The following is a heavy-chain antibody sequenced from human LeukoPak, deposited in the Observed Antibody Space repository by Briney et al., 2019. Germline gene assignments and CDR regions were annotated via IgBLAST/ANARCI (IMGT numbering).Heavy chain of an antibody. Sequence: GGSLRLSCAASGFTFSSYAMSWVRQAPGKGLEWVSAIRGSGGSTYYADSVKGRFTISRDNSKNTLYLQMNSLRAEDTAVYYCAKDSSHYYDSSGYWHYWGQGTLVTVSS. CDR1: GFTFSSYA. V-gene: IGHV3-23*01. CDR2: IRGSGGST. D-gene: IGHD3-22*01. J-gene: IGHJ4*02. CDR3: AKDSSHYYDSSGYWHY.